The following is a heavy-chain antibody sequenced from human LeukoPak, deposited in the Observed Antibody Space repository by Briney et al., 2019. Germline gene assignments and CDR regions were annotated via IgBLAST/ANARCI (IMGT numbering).Heavy chain of an antibody. Sequence: SVKVSCKASGGTFSSYAISWVRQAPGQGLEWMGRIIPILGLANYAQKFQGRVTITADKSTSTAYMELSSLRSEDTAVYYCARTYSGSSPGDFDYWGQGTLVTVSS. CDR1: GGTFSSYA. J-gene: IGHJ4*02. CDR2: IIPILGLA. D-gene: IGHD1-26*01. V-gene: IGHV1-69*04. CDR3: ARTYSGSSPGDFDY.